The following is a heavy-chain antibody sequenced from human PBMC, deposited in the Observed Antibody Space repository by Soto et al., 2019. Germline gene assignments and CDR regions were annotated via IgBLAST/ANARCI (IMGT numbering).Heavy chain of an antibody. CDR3: AKDRGWGSSWYEFSAFDI. CDR2: ISGSGGST. J-gene: IGHJ3*02. D-gene: IGHD6-13*01. Sequence: EVQLLESGGGLVQPGGSLRLSCAASGFTFSSYAMSWVRQAPGKGLEWVSAISGSGGSTYYADSVKGRFTISRDNSKNTLYQQMNSLRAEDTAVYYCAKDRGWGSSWYEFSAFDIWGQGTMVTVSS. CDR1: GFTFSSYA. V-gene: IGHV3-23*01.